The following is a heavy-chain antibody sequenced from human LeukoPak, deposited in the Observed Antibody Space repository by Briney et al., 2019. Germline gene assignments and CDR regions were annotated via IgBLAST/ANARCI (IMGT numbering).Heavy chain of an antibody. D-gene: IGHD1-1*01. Sequence: PGGSLRLSCAASGFTFSSYNMNWVRQAPGKGLEWVSSISSSSSYIYYADSVKGRFTISRDNAKNSLYLQMNSLRAEDTAVYYCARGNWNHGVFDIWGQGTMVTVSS. CDR3: ARGNWNHGVFDI. J-gene: IGHJ3*02. CDR2: ISSSSSYI. V-gene: IGHV3-21*01. CDR1: GFTFSSYN.